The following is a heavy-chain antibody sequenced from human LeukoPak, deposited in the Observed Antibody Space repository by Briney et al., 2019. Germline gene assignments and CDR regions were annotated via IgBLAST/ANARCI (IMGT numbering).Heavy chain of an antibody. CDR1: GGSISSYY. CDR2: IYYRGST. V-gene: IGHV4-59*01. Sequence: SQTLSLTCTVSGGSISSYYWSWIRQPPGKGLEWIGYIYYRGSTNYNPSLKSRVTISVDASKNQFSLKLSSVTAADTAVYYCARESPYCSGGSCYYYFDYWGQGTLVTVSS. D-gene: IGHD2-15*01. J-gene: IGHJ4*02. CDR3: ARESPYCSGGSCYYYFDY.